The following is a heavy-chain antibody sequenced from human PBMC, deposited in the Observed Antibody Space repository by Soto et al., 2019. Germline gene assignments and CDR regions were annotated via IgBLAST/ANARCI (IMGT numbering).Heavy chain of an antibody. J-gene: IGHJ4*02. CDR3: ARAVAVPADFDY. CDR2: INAGNGNT. CDR1: GYTFTGYA. V-gene: IGHV1-3*01. Sequence: ASVKVSCKASGYTFTGYAMHLVRQAPGQRLEWMGWINAGNGNTKYSQKFQGRVTITRDTSASTAYMELSSLRSEDTAVYYCARAVAVPADFDYPGQRALVTVSS. D-gene: IGHD6-19*01.